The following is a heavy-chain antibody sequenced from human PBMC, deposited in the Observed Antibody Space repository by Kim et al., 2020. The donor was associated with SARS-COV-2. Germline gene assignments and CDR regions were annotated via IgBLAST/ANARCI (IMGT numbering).Heavy chain of an antibody. CDR3: ARATIRHFDN. CDR1: GFTFSDDY. J-gene: IGHJ4*02. Sequence: GGSLRLSCAASGFTFSDDYMGWIRQAPGKGLEWVSYISSSSTVRYYADSVKGRCTISRDNSKNSLYLQMNSLRADDTAMYYCARATIRHFDNWGQGTLVTVSS. CDR2: ISSSSTVR. V-gene: IGHV3-11*01.